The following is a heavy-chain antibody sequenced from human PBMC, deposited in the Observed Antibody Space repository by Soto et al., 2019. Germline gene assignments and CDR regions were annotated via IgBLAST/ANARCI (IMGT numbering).Heavy chain of an antibody. V-gene: IGHV1-69*01. D-gene: IGHD2-2*01. CDR2: IIPIFGTA. Sequence: VQLVQSGAEVKKPGSSVKVSCKASGGTFSSYAISWVRQAPGQGLEWMGGIIPIFGTANYAQKFQGRVTITADESTSTAYMELSSLRSEDTAVYYCARCSTSCRSHQLTSYYYGMDVWGQGTTVTVSS. J-gene: IGHJ6*02. CDR3: ARCSTSCRSHQLTSYYYGMDV. CDR1: GGTFSSYA.